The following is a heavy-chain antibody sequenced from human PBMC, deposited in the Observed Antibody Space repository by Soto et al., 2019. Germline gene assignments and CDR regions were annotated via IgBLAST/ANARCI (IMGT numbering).Heavy chain of an antibody. CDR2: ISGSSSYT. V-gene: IGHV3-11*06. Sequence: GSLRLSCAASGFTFSDYYMSWIRQAPGKGLEWVSYISGSSSYTNYADSVKGRFTISRDNAKNSLYLQMNSLRAEDTAVYYCARVSTTRLGMDVWGQGTTVTVSS. CDR1: GFTFSDYY. D-gene: IGHD4-4*01. J-gene: IGHJ6*02. CDR3: ARVSTTRLGMDV.